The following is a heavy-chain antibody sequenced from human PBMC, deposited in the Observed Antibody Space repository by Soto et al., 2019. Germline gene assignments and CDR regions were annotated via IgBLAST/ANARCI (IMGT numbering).Heavy chain of an antibody. CDR3: ARIDRRGSGYYIWFDP. D-gene: IGHD3-3*01. CDR1: GYTFTSYD. V-gene: IGHV1-8*01. Sequence: QVQLVQSGAEVKKPGASVKVSCKASGYTFTSYDINWVRQATGQGLEWMGWMNPNSGNTGYAQKFRGRVTMTRNTSISTAYMELSSLRSEDTAVYYCARIDRRGSGYYIWFDPWGQGTLVTVSS. J-gene: IGHJ5*02. CDR2: MNPNSGNT.